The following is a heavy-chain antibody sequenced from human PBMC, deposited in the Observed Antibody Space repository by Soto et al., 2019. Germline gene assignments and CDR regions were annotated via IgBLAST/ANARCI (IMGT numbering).Heavy chain of an antibody. D-gene: IGHD6-13*01. CDR1: GYTFTSYG. V-gene: IGHV1-18*04. Sequence: ASVKVSCKASGYTFTSYGISWVRQAPGQGLEWMGWISAYNGNTNYAQKLQGRVTMTTDTSTSTAYMELRSLRSDDTAVHYCARDGTAAAGTADYYYYGMDVWGQGTTVTVSS. CDR3: ARDGTAAAGTADYYYYGMDV. CDR2: ISAYNGNT. J-gene: IGHJ6*02.